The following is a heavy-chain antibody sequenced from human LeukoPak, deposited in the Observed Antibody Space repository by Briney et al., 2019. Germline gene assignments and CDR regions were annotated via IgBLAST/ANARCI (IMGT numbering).Heavy chain of an antibody. Sequence: GGSLRLSCAAFGFTVDDYWMSWVRQDPGKGLEWVANIKEDVSDHYYVDSVKGRFSISRDNAKNSLYLQRSTLRAEDTAVYSGARVGVAGFDYWGQGILVTVSS. CDR1: GFTVDDYW. CDR3: ARVGVAGFDY. CDR2: IKEDVSDH. V-gene: IGHV3-7*03. J-gene: IGHJ4*02. D-gene: IGHD3-3*01.